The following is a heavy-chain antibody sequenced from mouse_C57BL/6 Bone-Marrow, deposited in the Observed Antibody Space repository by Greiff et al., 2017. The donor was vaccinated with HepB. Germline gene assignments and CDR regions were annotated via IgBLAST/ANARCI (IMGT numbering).Heavy chain of an antibody. D-gene: IGHD1-1*01. Sequence: VKLMESGPELVKPGASVKISCKASGYTFTDYYINWVKQRPGQGLEWIGWIFPGSGSTYYNEKFKGKATLTVDKSSSTAYMLLSSLTSEDSAVYFCASFIPPYYFDYWGQGTTLTVSS. CDR3: ASFIPPYYFDY. J-gene: IGHJ2*01. CDR2: IFPGSGST. V-gene: IGHV1-75*01. CDR1: GYTFTDYY.